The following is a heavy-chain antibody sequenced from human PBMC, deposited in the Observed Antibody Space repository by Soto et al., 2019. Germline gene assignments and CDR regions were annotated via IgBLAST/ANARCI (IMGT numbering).Heavy chain of an antibody. V-gene: IGHV5-10-1*01. CDR1: GYRLPVYW. CDR2: IDPSDSQT. Sequence: GQSMKISSKGSGYRLPVYWITCVRQKTGKGLEWMGRIDPSDSQTYYSPSFRGHVTISVTKSITTVFLQWSSLRASDTAMYYCARQIYDSDTGPNFQYYFDAWGKGTPVTVSS. J-gene: IGHJ4*02. CDR3: ARQIYDSDTGPNFQYYFDA. D-gene: IGHD3-22*01.